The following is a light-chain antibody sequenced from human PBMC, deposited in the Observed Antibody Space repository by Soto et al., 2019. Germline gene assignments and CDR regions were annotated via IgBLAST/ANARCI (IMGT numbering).Light chain of an antibody. CDR3: ASWDDRLGAVI. J-gene: IGLJ2*01. Sequence: QSVLTQPPSASGTPGQRVFISCSGSSSNIGGTNYAYWYQQLPGAAPKLLMHSNNLRPSGVPERISGSKSGTSASLAISGLRSKDEAVYYCASWDDRLGAVIFGGGTKVTVL. CDR2: SNN. V-gene: IGLV1-47*02. CDR1: SSNIGGTNY.